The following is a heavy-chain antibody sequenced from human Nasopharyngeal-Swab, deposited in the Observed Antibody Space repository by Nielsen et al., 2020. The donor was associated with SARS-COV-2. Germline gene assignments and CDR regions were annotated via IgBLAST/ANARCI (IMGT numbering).Heavy chain of an antibody. Sequence: ASVKVSCKASGYTFTDYYIHWVRQAPGQGLEYMGRINPYSGDTDSAQKFQGRVTVTRDTSINTAYMHLGSLRSEDTAVYYCARAAADIVVVPAAFNGPQEGYYYYYFMDVWGKGTTVTVSS. D-gene: IGHD2-2*01. CDR2: INPYSGDT. CDR1: GYTFTDYY. V-gene: IGHV1-2*06. CDR3: ARAAADIVVVPAAFNGPQEGYYYYYFMDV. J-gene: IGHJ6*03.